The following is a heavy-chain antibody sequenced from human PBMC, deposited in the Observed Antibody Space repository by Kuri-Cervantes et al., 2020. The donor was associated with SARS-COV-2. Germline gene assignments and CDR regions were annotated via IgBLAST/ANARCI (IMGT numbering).Heavy chain of an antibody. J-gene: IGHJ6*03. CDR2: IDWDDDK. Sequence: TLSLTCSVSGGSISSESYHWDWIRQPPGKALEWLARIDWDDDKYYSTSLKTRLTISKDTSKNQVVLTMTNMDPVDTATYYCARTAMVTGYYYYYMDVWGKGTTVTVSS. CDR1: GGSISSESYH. D-gene: IGHD5-18*01. CDR3: ARTAMVTGYYYYYMDV. V-gene: IGHV2-70*11.